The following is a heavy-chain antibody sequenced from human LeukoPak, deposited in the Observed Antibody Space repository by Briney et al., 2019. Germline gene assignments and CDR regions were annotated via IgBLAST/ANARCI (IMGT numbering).Heavy chain of an antibody. CDR2: ISVIGGST. V-gene: IGHV3-23*01. CDR3: AKGCWLEY. CDR1: GLPYSTKD. Sequence: GVSLRLSCAAWGLPYSTKDMRGVPQPTRKGREWVSAISVIGGSTLYADSVQGRFTSSRDNSKNTLYLQMNSLRAEDTAVYYCAKGCWLEYWGQGTLVTVSS. J-gene: IGHJ4*02. D-gene: IGHD4/OR15-4a*01.